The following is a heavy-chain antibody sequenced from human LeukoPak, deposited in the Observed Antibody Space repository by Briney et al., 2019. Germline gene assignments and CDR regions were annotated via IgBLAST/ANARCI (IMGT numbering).Heavy chain of an antibody. CDR1: IESFSGYH. Sequence: SETLSLTCAVYIESFSGYHWNWIRQPPGKGLEWVGSIYYSGSIYYNPSLKSRVTMSIDMSKKQFSLNLSSVTAADTAVYYCARSWGYDFWSGNLLDYWSQGTLVTVSS. CDR3: ARSWGYDFWSGNLLDY. CDR2: IYYSGSI. V-gene: IGHV4-34*01. D-gene: IGHD3-3*01. J-gene: IGHJ4*02.